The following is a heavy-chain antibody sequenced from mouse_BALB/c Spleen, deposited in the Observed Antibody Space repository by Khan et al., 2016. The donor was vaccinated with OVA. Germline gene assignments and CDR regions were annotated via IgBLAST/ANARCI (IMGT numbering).Heavy chain of an antibody. Sequence: QVQLQQSGPELVKPGASVKMSCKASGYSFTDYVMNWVKQRNGKGLEWIGQINPGSGSTFYNEKFKGKATLTADRSSSTAYMQLSNLTSEDSAVYYCARGGCGVFAYWAQGTLVTVSA. J-gene: IGHJ3*01. CDR1: GYSFTDYV. CDR2: INPGSGST. V-gene: IGHV1-77*01. CDR3: ARGGCGVFAY.